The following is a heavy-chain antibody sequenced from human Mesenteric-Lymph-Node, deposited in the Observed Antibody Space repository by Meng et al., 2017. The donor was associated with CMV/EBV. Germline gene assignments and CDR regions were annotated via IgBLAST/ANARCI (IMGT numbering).Heavy chain of an antibody. CDR2: INTDTGNP. V-gene: IGHV7-4-1*02. J-gene: IGHJ4*02. CDR3: ARPVGYCSDTSCYLAY. CDR1: YNFTSYA. D-gene: IGHD2-2*01. Sequence: YNFTSYAMNWVRQAPGQGREWMGWINTDTGNPTYAQGFTGRFVFALDTSVSTAYLQISSLEAEDTAVYYCARPVGYCSDTSCYLAYWGQGTLVTVSS.